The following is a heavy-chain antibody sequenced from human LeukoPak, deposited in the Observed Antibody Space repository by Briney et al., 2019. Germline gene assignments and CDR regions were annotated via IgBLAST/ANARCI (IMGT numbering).Heavy chain of an antibody. CDR2: IYYSGST. J-gene: IGHJ3*02. D-gene: IGHD2-15*01. CDR1: GGSISSYY. Sequence: SETLSLTCTVSGGSISSYYWSWIRQPPGKGLEWIGYIYYSGSTNYNPSLKSRVTISVDTSKNQFSLKLSSVTAADTAVYYCARYPRCSGGSCYSRTVRRWLPNAFDIWGQGTMVTVSS. V-gene: IGHV4-59*01. CDR3: ARYPRCSGGSCYSRTVRRWLPNAFDI.